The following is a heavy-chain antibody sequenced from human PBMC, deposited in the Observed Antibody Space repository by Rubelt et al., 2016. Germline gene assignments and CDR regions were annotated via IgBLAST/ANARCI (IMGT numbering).Heavy chain of an antibody. V-gene: IGHV4-59*08. Sequence: QVQLQESGPGLVKPSETLSLTCAVSGGSISSYYWSWIRQPPGKGLEWIGYIYYSGSANYNPSLKSRVTISVDTSKNQFSLRLTSVTATDTAVYYCARGAGSGSYYNTYWGQGTLVTVSS. CDR3: ARGAGSGSYYNTY. CDR2: IYYSGSA. CDR1: GGSISSYY. J-gene: IGHJ4*02. D-gene: IGHD3-10*01.